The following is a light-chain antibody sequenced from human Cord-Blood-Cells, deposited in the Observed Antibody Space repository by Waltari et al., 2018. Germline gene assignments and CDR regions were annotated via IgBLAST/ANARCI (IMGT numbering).Light chain of an antibody. CDR1: QSLLHSDGKTY. J-gene: IGKJ5*01. CDR3: MQCINLPIT. Sequence: DIVMTQTPLSLSVTPGQPASISCKSSQSLLHSDGKTYLYWYLQKPGQSPQLLIYEVSSRVSGVPDRFSGSGSGTDFTLKISRVEAEDVGVYYCMQCINLPITFGQGTRLDIK. CDR2: EVS. V-gene: IGKV2-29*01.